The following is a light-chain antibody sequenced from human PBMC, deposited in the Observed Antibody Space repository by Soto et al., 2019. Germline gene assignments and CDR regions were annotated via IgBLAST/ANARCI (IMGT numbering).Light chain of an antibody. CDR3: QQYKRYWT. Sequence: DIQMTQSPSTLSASVGDRVTITCRASENINSLLAWYQQKPGKAHKPLMYEASSLQSVVTSRLSGSRSGTAFLLTTSRLQPDDCATYYCQQYKRYWTFGQGTKVQI. CDR2: EAS. V-gene: IGKV1-5*03. CDR1: ENINSL. J-gene: IGKJ1*01.